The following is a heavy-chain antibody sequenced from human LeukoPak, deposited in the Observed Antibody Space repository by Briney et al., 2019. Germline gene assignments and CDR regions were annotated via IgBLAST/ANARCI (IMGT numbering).Heavy chain of an antibody. CDR2: MYNSGST. CDR1: GGSIRSYY. J-gene: IGHJ4*02. D-gene: IGHD6-19*01. Sequence: SETLSLTCTVSGGSIRSYYWSWIRQPPGKGLEWIGYMYNSGSTKANPSLKSRVTMSVDTSKNKFSLKVNSATAADTAVYYCARVGSGWSFDYWGQGTLVTVSS. V-gene: IGHV4-59*12. CDR3: ARVGSGWSFDY.